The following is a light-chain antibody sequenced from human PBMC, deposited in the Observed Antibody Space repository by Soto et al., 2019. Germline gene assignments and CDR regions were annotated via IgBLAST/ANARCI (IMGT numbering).Light chain of an antibody. CDR3: QPYGTSPPVT. Sequence: EIVLTQSPGTLSLSPGERATLSCRASQIVSSTYLAWYQQKPGQAPRLLIYGASSRATGIPDRFSGSGSGTDFTLTISRLEPEDFAVYYCQPYGTSPPVTFGQGTRLEMK. J-gene: IGKJ5*01. V-gene: IGKV3-20*01. CDR2: GAS. CDR1: QIVSSTY.